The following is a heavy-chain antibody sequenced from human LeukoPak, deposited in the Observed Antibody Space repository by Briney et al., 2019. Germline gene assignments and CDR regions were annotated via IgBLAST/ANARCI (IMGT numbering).Heavy chain of an antibody. CDR1: GFTFSRNW. D-gene: IGHD2-21*01. CDR2: INSDGSIT. Sequence: GGSLRLSCTAYGFTFSRNWMHWVRQAPGKGLVWVSRINSDGSITNYADSVKGRFTISRDNAKNTLYLQMSSLRAEDTAVYYCAKIAAYWGQGTLVTVSS. V-gene: IGHV3-74*01. CDR3: AKIAAY. J-gene: IGHJ4*02.